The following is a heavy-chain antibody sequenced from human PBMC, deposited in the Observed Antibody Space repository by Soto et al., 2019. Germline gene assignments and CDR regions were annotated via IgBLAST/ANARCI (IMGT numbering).Heavy chain of an antibody. J-gene: IGHJ5*01. CDR1: GGVFRNYA. V-gene: IGHV1-69*01. CDR2: IIPVFGTA. D-gene: IGHD1-26*01. Sequence: QVPLVQSGAEVKKPGSSVKVSCKASGGVFRNYAINWVRQAPGQGLEWMGGIIPVFGTADYAQKFQGRVTITADESTTTAYMELTSLKTEDTAVYYCARDRWGSYSFDSWGQGTLVTVAS. CDR3: ARDRWGSYSFDS.